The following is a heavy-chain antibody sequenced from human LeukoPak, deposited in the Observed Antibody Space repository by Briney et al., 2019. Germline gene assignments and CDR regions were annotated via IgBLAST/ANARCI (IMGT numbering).Heavy chain of an antibody. V-gene: IGHV3-23*01. CDR3: ASGPAAILGFDY. D-gene: IGHD2-2*02. J-gene: IGHJ4*02. Sequence: GGSLRLSCAASGFTFSDHVMSWVRQAPGKGLEWVSSVRASGVGTHYADSVKGRFTISRDNSKNTLYLQMNSLRAEDTAVYYCASGPAAILGFDYWGQGTLVTVSS. CDR2: VRASGVGT. CDR1: GFTFSDHV.